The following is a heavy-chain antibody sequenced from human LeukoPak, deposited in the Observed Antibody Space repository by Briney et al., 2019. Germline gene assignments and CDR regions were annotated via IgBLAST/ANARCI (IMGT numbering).Heavy chain of an antibody. V-gene: IGHV4-61*02. CDR1: GGSISSGSYY. CDR3: ARDGVSGDYGLGFRWFDP. Sequence: PSETLSLTCTVSGGSISSGSYYWSWIRQPAGKGLEWIGRIYTSGSTNYNPSLKSRVTISVDTSKNQFSLKLSSVTAADTAVYYCARDGVSGDYGLGFRWFDPWGQGTLVTVSS. J-gene: IGHJ5*02. D-gene: IGHD4-17*01. CDR2: IYTSGST.